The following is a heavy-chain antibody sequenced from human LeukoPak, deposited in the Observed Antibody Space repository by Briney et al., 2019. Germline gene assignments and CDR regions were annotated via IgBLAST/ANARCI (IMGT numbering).Heavy chain of an antibody. J-gene: IGHJ4*02. CDR1: GGSIGSYY. CDR2: SYTTGST. V-gene: IGHV4-4*07. CDR3: ARSGGSGFQLDS. Sequence: PSDTLSLTCTVSGGSIGSYYWGWIRQPAGKGLEWIGRSYTTGSTNYNPSLKSRVTMSLDTSKNQLSLNLSSVTAADTAVYYCARSGGSGFQLDSWGQGTLVTVSS. D-gene: IGHD1-26*01.